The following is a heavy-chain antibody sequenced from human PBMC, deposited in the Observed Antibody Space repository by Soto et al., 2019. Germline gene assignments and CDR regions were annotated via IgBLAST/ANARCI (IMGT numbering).Heavy chain of an antibody. CDR2: IIPIFSSR. V-gene: IGHV1-69*01. J-gene: IGHJ6*02. Sequence: QVQRVQSGAEVKQPGSSVKVSCKTSRDTFNKYAFNWVRQAPGQGLEWMGWIIPIFSSRNYAEKFQGRVTITADDYTSTADMELRSLRFEDTAGYYCARGETDLGVWGQGTNVTVSS. CDR3: ARGETDLGV. D-gene: IGHD2-21*02. CDR1: RDTFNKYA.